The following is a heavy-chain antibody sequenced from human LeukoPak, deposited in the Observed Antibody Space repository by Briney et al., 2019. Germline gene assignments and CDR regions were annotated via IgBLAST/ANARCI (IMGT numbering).Heavy chain of an antibody. CDR3: ARDRRITKGPIDY. CDR1: GFTFSSYS. D-gene: IGHD3-10*01. V-gene: IGHV3-30*03. J-gene: IGHJ4*02. CDR2: ISYDGSNK. Sequence: GGSLRLSCAASGFTFSSYSMNWVRQAPGKGLEWVADISYDGSNKYYADSVKGRFTISRDNSRDTLYLQMNSLRAEDTAVYYCARDRRITKGPIDYWGQGTLVTVSS.